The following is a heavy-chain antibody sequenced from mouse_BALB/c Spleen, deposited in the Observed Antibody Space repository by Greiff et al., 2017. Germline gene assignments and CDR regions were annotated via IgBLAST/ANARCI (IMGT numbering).Heavy chain of an antibody. CDR2: IDPYNGGT. Sequence: VQLQQSGPELVKPGASVKVSCKASGYSFTDYNMYWVKQSHGKSLEWIGYIDPYNGGTSYNQKFKGTATLTVYKSSSTAFMHHNSLTSEDSAGYYCARSYGYGEGYAMDYWGQGTSVTVSA. V-gene: IGHV1S135*01. CDR1: GYSFTDYN. CDR3: ARSYGYGEGYAMDY. D-gene: IGHD2-2*01. J-gene: IGHJ4*01.